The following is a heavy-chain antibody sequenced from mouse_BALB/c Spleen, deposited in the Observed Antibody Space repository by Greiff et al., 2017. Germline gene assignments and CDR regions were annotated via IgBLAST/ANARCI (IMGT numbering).Heavy chain of an antibody. D-gene: IGHD2-3*01. V-gene: IGHV1-80*01. Sequence: VKLMESGAELVRPGSSVKISCKASGYAFSSYWMNWVKQRPGQGLEWIGQIYPGDGDTNYNGKFKGKATLTADKSSSTAYMQLSSLTSEDSAVYFCARSDGYPFAYWGQGTLVTVSA. CDR1: GYAFSSYW. CDR2: IYPGDGDT. CDR3: ARSDGYPFAY. J-gene: IGHJ3*01.